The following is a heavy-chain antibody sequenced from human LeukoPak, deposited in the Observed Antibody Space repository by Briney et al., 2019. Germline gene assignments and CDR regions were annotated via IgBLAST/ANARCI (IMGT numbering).Heavy chain of an antibody. CDR2: ISSSSSYI. Sequence: GGSLRLSCAASGFTFSSYSMNWVRQAPGKGLEWVPSISSSSSYIYYADSVKGRFTISRDNAKNSLYLQMNSLRAEDTAVYYCARGAGQLLRSDYYMDVWGKGTTVTVSS. J-gene: IGHJ6*03. CDR1: GFTFSSYS. CDR3: ARGAGQLLRSDYYMDV. V-gene: IGHV3-21*01. D-gene: IGHD2-2*01.